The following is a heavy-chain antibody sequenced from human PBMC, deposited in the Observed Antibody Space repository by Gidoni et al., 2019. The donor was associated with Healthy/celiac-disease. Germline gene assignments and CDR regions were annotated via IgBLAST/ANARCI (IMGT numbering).Heavy chain of an antibody. CDR2: ISGSGGST. J-gene: IGHJ4*02. D-gene: IGHD5-18*01. CDR1: GFTVSSYA. Sequence: EVQLLESGGGLVQPGGSLRLSCAASGFTVSSYAISWVRQAPGKGLEWGAAISGSGGSTYYADSVKCRFTISRDNSKNTLYLQMNSLRAEDTAVYYCAKGIGYSYGSDYWGQGTLVTVSS. CDR3: AKGIGYSYGSDY. V-gene: IGHV3-23*01.